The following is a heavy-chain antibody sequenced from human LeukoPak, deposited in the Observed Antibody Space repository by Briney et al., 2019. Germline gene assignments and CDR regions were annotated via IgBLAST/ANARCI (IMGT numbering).Heavy chain of an antibody. D-gene: IGHD4-23*01. CDR2: IYNSGST. V-gene: IGHV4-4*07. CDR1: GGSIISYH. CDR3: ARDYGGHSDY. J-gene: IGHJ4*02. Sequence: KSSETLSLICTVSGGSIISYHWSWIRQPAGKGLEWIGRIYNSGSTNYNPSLKSRVTMSVDKSKNQFSLKLSSVTAADTAVYYCARDYGGHSDYWGQGTLVTVSS.